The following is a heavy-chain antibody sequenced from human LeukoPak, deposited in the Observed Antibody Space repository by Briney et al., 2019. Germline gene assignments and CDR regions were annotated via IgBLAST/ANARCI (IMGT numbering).Heavy chain of an antibody. CDR2: VKEEGSEK. Sequence: GGSLRLSCEASGFTFSNYWMSWVRQAPGKGLEWVANVKEEGSEKYHVDSVMGRFTISRDNAKNSLYLQMNSLRVEDTAVYYCARDKELGYKRGSSFDYWGQGTLLTVSS. D-gene: IGHD1-1*01. CDR3: ARDKELGYKRGSSFDY. CDR1: GFTFSNYW. J-gene: IGHJ4*02. V-gene: IGHV3-7*01.